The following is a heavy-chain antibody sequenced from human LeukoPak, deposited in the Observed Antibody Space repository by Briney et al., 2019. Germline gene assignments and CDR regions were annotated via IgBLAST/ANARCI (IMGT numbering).Heavy chain of an antibody. V-gene: IGHV4-31*03. CDR1: GGPISSGGYY. CDR2: IYYSGST. Sequence: PSETLSLTCTVSGGPISSGGYYWSWIRQHPGKGLEWIGYIYYSGSTYYNPSLKSRVTISVDTSKNQFSLRLSSVTTADTAMYYCARDARDHHNFDYWGQGTLVTVSS. D-gene: IGHD5-24*01. CDR3: ARDARDHHNFDY. J-gene: IGHJ4*02.